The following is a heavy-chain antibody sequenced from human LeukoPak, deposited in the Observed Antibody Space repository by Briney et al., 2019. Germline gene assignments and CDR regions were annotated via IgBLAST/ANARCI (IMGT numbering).Heavy chain of an antibody. D-gene: IGHD6-19*01. CDR3: ARRRSEEFDFDC. Sequence: ASVKVSCKASGYIFSTYGISWVRQAPGQGLEWMGCIIGYNGNTNYAQKLQGRVTMTTDTSTSTAYTELRSLRSDDTAVYYCARRRSEEFDFDCWGQGTLVTVSS. CDR1: GYIFSTYG. CDR2: IIGYNGNT. V-gene: IGHV1-18*01. J-gene: IGHJ4*02.